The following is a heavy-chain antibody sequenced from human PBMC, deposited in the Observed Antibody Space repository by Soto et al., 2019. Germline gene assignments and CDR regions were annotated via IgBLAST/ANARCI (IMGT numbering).Heavy chain of an antibody. V-gene: IGHV4-59*01. CDR1: GGSISSYY. CDR3: ARGQRFSPNYDILTGPRLDY. D-gene: IGHD3-9*01. CDR2: IYYSGST. J-gene: IGHJ4*02. Sequence: SETLSLTCTVSGGSISSYYWSWIRQPPGKGLDWIGYIYYSGSTNYNPSLKSRVTISVDTSKNQFSLKLSSVTAADTAVYYCARGQRFSPNYDILTGPRLDYWXQGTLVTVSS.